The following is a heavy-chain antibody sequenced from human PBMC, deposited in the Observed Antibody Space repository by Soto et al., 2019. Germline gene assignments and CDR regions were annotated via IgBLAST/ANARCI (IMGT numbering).Heavy chain of an antibody. CDR3: AITNLGYCSGGSCFSFDP. D-gene: IGHD2-15*01. V-gene: IGHV4-34*01. Sequence: SETLSLTCAVYGGSFSSYYWSWIRQPPGTGLEWIGEINHSGGTNYNPSLKSRVTISVDTSKNQFSLKLSSVTAADTAVYYCAITNLGYCSGGSCFSFDPWGQGTLVTVS. J-gene: IGHJ5*02. CDR2: INHSGGT. CDR1: GGSFSSYY.